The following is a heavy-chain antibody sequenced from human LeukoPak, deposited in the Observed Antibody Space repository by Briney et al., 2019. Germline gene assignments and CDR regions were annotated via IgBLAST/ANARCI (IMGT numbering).Heavy chain of an antibody. Sequence: GGSLRLSCAASGFTFSSYAMNWVRQAPGKGLEWVSAISAAGGSTYYADSVKGRFTISRDNSKDTLYLQMNSLRAEDTAVYYCAKRVAASSGANDYWGQGTLVTASS. J-gene: IGHJ4*02. V-gene: IGHV3-23*01. CDR2: ISAAGGST. CDR3: AKRVAASSGANDY. CDR1: GFTFSSYA. D-gene: IGHD5-18*01.